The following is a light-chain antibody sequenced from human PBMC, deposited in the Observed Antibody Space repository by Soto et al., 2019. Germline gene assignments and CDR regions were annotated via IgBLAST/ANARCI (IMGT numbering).Light chain of an antibody. CDR2: AAS. CDR3: QQLNSYPPVT. CDR1: QGISSY. Sequence: DIQLTQSPSFLSASVGDRVTITCRASQGISSYLAWYQQKPGKAPKLLIYAASTLQSGVPPRFSGSGSGTESTLTISSLQPEACATDYCQQLNSYPPVTFGPGTKVEL. V-gene: IGKV1-9*01. J-gene: IGKJ1*01.